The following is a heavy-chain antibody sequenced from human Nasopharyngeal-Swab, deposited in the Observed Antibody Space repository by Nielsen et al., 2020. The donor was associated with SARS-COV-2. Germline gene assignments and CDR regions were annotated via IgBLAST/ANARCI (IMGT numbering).Heavy chain of an antibody. D-gene: IGHD2-21*02. CDR1: GDSVPSNSAA. CDR3: ARGAQRSDWV. CDR2: TCYRSTWNN. J-gene: IGHJ4*02. V-gene: IGHV6-1*01. Sequence: SQTPSLTCAISGDSVPSNSAAWHWIRQSASRGLEGLGRTCYRSTWNNDYALSVKSRIIINPDTSKNQFSLQLNSVTPEDTAVYYCARGAQRSDWVWSQGALVTVSS.